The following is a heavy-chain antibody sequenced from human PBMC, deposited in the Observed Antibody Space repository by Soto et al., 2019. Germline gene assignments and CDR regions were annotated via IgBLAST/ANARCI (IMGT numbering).Heavy chain of an antibody. CDR2: IIPIFGTA. V-gene: IGHV1-69*12. Sequence: QVQLVQSGAEVKKPGSSVTVSCKASGGTFSSYTISWVRQAPGQGLEWMGGIIPIFGTANYAQKFQGRATSTADESPSTAYMELSSLRSEDTAVYYCARGNHRWLQLWYFDLWGRGTLVTVSS. CDR3: ARGNHRWLQLWYFDL. D-gene: IGHD5-12*01. J-gene: IGHJ2*01. CDR1: GGTFSSYT.